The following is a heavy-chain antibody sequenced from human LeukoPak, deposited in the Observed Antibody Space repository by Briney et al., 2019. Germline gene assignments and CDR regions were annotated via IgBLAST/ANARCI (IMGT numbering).Heavy chain of an antibody. CDR3: ARTFEAAGRRHFDY. V-gene: IGHV1-69*13. CDR2: IIPIFGTA. D-gene: IGHD6-13*01. Sequence: SVKVSCKASGGTFSSYAISWVRQAPGQVLEWMGGIIPIFGTANYAQKFQGRVTITADESTSTAYMELSSLRSEDTAVYYCARTFEAAGRRHFDYWGQGTLVTVSS. CDR1: GGTFSSYA. J-gene: IGHJ4*02.